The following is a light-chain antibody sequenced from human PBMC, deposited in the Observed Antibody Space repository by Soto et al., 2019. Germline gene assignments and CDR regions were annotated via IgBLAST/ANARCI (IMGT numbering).Light chain of an antibody. CDR3: QQYNGS. CDR1: QGISSY. V-gene: IGKV1-5*03. Sequence: DIQLTQSPSFLSASVGDRVTITCRASQGISSYLAWYQQKPGKAPKLLIYKASNLESGVPSRFSGSGSGTEFTLTISSLQPDDFATYYCQQYNGSFGQGTKVDIK. J-gene: IGKJ1*01. CDR2: KAS.